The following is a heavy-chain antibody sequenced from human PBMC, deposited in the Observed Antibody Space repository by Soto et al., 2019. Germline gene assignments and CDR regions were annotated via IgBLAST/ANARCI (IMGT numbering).Heavy chain of an antibody. Sequence: EVQLLESGGGLVQPGGSLRLSCAASGFTFSSYAMSWVRQAPGKGLEWVSAISGSGGSTYYADSVKGRFTISRDNSKNTRYLQMNSLRAEDTAVYYCAKEGRGYAGYDMIYYFDFWGQGTLVTVPS. CDR3: AKEGRGYAGYDMIYYFDF. V-gene: IGHV3-23*01. CDR2: ISGSGGST. J-gene: IGHJ4*02. CDR1: GFTFSSYA. D-gene: IGHD5-12*01.